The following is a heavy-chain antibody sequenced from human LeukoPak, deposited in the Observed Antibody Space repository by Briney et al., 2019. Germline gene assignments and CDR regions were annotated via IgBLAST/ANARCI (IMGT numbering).Heavy chain of an antibody. D-gene: IGHD3-22*01. CDR1: GYSFTSYW. V-gene: IGHV5-51*01. J-gene: IGHJ6*03. CDR2: IYPGDSDT. CDR3: ARHLIAAAGTPGYYDSSGYLSYYYYYMDV. Sequence: GESLQISCKGSGYSFTSYWIGWVRQMPGKGLEWMGIIYPGDSDTRYSPSFQGQVTISADKSISTAYLQWSSLKASDTAMYYCARHLIAAAGTPGYYDSSGYLSYYYYYMDVWGKGTTVTVSS.